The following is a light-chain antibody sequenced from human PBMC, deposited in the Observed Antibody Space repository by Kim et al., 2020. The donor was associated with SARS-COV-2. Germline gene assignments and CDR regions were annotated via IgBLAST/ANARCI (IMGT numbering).Light chain of an antibody. CDR3: QQYGSSPRT. V-gene: IGKV3-20*01. CDR1: QSVNSGY. Sequence: APGERATLSCRARQSVNSGYLAWYQQKPVQSPRLLIYDTSSRATGIPDRFSGSGSGTDFTLTISRLEPEDFALYYCQQYGSSPRTFGQGTKVDIK. CDR2: DTS. J-gene: IGKJ1*01.